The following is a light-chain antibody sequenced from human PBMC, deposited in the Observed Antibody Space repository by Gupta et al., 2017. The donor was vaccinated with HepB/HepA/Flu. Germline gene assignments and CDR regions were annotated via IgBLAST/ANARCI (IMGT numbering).Light chain of an antibody. CDR1: SAINVGTYR. CDR3: MIWDSSAWV. Sequence: AVLTQPSSLSASPGASHALTCTLRSAINVGTYRIYWYQQKPGSPPQYLLRYKSDSDNQQGSGVPSRFSGSKVASANAGILLISGLQSEDEADYYCMIWDSSAWVFGGGTKLTVL. V-gene: IGLV5-45*02. CDR2: YKSDSDN. J-gene: IGLJ3*02.